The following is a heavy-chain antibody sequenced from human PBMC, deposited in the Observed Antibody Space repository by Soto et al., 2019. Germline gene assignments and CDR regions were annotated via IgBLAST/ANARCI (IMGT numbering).Heavy chain of an antibody. Sequence: GGSLRLSCAASRFTFSNYAMHWVRQAPGRGLEWVAVISTDGRNKYSAESVKGRFTISRDNSKNTLYLQMNSLGADDTAVYYCARDPSIAADYYFEYWGQGTLVTVSS. D-gene: IGHD6-6*01. J-gene: IGHJ4*02. CDR3: ARDPSIAADYYFEY. V-gene: IGHV3-30*19. CDR2: ISTDGRNK. CDR1: RFTFSNYA.